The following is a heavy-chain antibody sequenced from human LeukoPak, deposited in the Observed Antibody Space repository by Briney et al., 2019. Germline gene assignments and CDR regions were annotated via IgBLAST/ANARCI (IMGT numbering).Heavy chain of an antibody. CDR1: GFTFSTYA. J-gene: IGHJ4*02. CDR2: ISDRGGST. CDR3: AKRGMTTVKEGFDY. V-gene: IGHV3-23*01. D-gene: IGHD4-11*01. Sequence: GGSLRLSCAASGFTFSTYAMSWVRQAPGKGLEWVSAISDRGGSTYYADSVKGRFTISRDNSKNTLYLQMNSLRAEDTAIYYCAKRGMTTVKEGFDYWGQGTLVTVSS.